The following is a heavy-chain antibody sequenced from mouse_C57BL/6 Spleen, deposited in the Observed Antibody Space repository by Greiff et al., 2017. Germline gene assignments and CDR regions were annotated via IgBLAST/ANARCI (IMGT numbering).Heavy chain of an antibody. Sequence: QVQLQQPGAELVKPGASVKLSCKASGYTFTSYWMHWVKQRPGQGLEWIGMIHPNSGSTNYNEKFKSKATLTVDKSSSTAYMQLSSLTSEDSAVYDCSVYGYAWFAYWGQGTLVTVSA. V-gene: IGHV1-64*01. J-gene: IGHJ3*01. CDR2: IHPNSGST. CDR1: GYTFTSYW. CDR3: SVYGYAWFAY. D-gene: IGHD2-2*01.